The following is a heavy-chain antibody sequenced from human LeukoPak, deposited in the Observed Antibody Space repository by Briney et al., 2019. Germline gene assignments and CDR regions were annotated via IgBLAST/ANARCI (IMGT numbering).Heavy chain of an antibody. D-gene: IGHD2-21*01. V-gene: IGHV1-3*01. Sequence: ASVKVSCKAAGYTFTSYAMHWVRQAPGQRLEWMGWINAGDGNTKYSQKFQGRVTITRDTSASTAYMELSSLRSEDTAVYYCARVIEGVYFDYWGQGTLVTVSS. CDR1: GYTFTSYA. J-gene: IGHJ4*02. CDR2: INAGDGNT. CDR3: ARVIEGVYFDY.